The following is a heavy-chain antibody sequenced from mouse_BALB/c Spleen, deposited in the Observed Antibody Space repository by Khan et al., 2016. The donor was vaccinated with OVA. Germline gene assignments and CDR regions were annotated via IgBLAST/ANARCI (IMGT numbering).Heavy chain of an antibody. CDR2: IGPGSSNT. CDR1: GYTFTSYW. CDR3: TREYYYGRTYYAMGY. Sequence: DLVKPGTSVKLSCKASGYTFTSYWINWIKQRPGQGLEWIGRIGPGSSNTYYSEMFKGKAALTVETSSTTAYIQLSSLSSEDSAVYFYTREYYYGRTYYAMGYWGQGTSVTVSS. D-gene: IGHD1-1*01. V-gene: IGHV1S41*01. J-gene: IGHJ4*01.